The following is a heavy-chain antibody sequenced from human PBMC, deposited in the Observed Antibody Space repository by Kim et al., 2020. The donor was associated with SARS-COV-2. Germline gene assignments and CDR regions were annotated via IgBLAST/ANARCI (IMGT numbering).Heavy chain of an antibody. D-gene: IGHD3-22*01. J-gene: IGHJ4*02. V-gene: IGHV1-2*02. Sequence: AQKFQGRVTMTRDTSISTAYMELSRLRSDDTAVYYCARGLNYYDSSGVDYWGQGTLVTVSS. CDR3: ARGLNYYDSSGVDY.